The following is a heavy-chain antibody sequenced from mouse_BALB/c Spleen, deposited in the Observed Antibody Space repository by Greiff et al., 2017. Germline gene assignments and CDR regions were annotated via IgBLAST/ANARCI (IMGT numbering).Heavy chain of an antibody. CDR1: GYTFTSYW. CDR2: IYPSDSYT. CDR3: TRGYDGYFDY. Sequence: VQLQQPGAELVRPGASVKLSCKASGYTFTSYWINWVKQRPGQGLEWIGNIYPSDSYTNYNQKFKDKATLTVDKSSSTAYMQISSPTSEDSAVYYCTRGYDGYFDYWGQGTTLTVSS. D-gene: IGHD2-14*01. V-gene: IGHV1-69*02. J-gene: IGHJ2*01.